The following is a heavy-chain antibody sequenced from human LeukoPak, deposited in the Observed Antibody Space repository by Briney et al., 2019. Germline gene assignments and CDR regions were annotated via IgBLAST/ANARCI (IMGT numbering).Heavy chain of an antibody. V-gene: IGHV4-59*01. J-gene: IGHJ4*02. CDR1: GGSISSYY. CDR3: ARRVGDKDYFDY. D-gene: IGHD1-26*01. CDR2: IHYSGST. Sequence: SETLSLTCTVSGGSISSYYWSWIRQPPGKGLEWIGYIHYSGSTNYNNSLKSRVTISVDTSKNQFSLKLSSVTAADTAVYYCARRVGDKDYFDYWGQGTLVTVSS.